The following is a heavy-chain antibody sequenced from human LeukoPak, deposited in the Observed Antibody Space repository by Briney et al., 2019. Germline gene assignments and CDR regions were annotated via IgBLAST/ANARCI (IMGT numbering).Heavy chain of an antibody. Sequence: SETLSLTCTVSGGSISSYYWSWIRQPPGKGLEWIGYIYYSGSTNYNPSLKSRVTISVDMSKNQISLKLSSVTAADAAVYYCARVPASGWFFDYWGQGTLVTVSS. D-gene: IGHD6-19*01. CDR1: GGSISSYY. CDR3: ARVPASGWFFDY. V-gene: IGHV4-59*01. J-gene: IGHJ4*02. CDR2: IYYSGST.